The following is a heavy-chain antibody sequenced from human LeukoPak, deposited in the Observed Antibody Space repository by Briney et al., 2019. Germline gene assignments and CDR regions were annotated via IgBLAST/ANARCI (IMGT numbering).Heavy chain of an antibody. CDR3: AAGSPRTVISYYYGMDV. J-gene: IGHJ6*02. CDR1: GFTFSSYA. D-gene: IGHD2-8*02. CDR2: ISVSGDST. V-gene: IGHV3-23*01. Sequence: GGSLRLSCAASGFTFSSYAMSWVRLAPGKGLEWVSAISVSGDSTYYADSVKGRFTISRDNSKNTLYPQMNSLRADDTAVYYCAAGSPRTVISYYYGMDVWGQGTTVTVSS.